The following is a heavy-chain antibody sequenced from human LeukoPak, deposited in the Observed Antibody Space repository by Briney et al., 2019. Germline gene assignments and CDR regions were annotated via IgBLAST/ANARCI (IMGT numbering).Heavy chain of an antibody. CDR1: GGSISSGGYY. J-gene: IGHJ6*02. D-gene: IGHD2-15*01. CDR3: ARDRIWYGMDV. Sequence: XXTLSLTCTVXGGSISSGGYYWSWIRQHPGKGLEWIGYIYYSGSTYYNPSLKSRVTISVDTSKNQFSLKLSSVTAADTAVYYCARDRIWYGMDVWGQGTTVTVSS. V-gene: IGHV4-31*03. CDR2: IYYSGST.